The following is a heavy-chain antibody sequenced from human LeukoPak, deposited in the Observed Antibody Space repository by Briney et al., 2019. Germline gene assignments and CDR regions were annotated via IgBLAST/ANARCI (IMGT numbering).Heavy chain of an antibody. V-gene: IGHV3-23*01. CDR3: AKGSGSYPGSGYGMDV. CDR1: GFTFSSYA. Sequence: GGSLRLSCAASGFTFSSYAMSWARQAPGKGLEWVSAISGSGGSTYYADSVKGRFTISRDNSKNTLYLQMNSLRAEDTAVYYCAKGSGSYPGSGYGMDVWGQGTTVTVSS. J-gene: IGHJ6*02. D-gene: IGHD1-26*01. CDR2: ISGSGGST.